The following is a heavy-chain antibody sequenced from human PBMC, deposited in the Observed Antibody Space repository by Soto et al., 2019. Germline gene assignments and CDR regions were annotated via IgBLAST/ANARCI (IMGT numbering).Heavy chain of an antibody. CDR3: ARNIVVVPAAIWHYYYGMDV. J-gene: IGHJ6*02. CDR1: GYSFTSYW. D-gene: IGHD2-2*01. V-gene: IGHV5-10-1*01. CDR2: IDPSDSYT. Sequence: ESLKISCKGSGYSFTSYWISWVRQMPGKGLEWMGRIDPSDSYTNYSPSFQGHVTISADKSISTAYLQRSSLKASDTAMYYCARNIVVVPAAIWHYYYGMDVWGQGTTVTVSS.